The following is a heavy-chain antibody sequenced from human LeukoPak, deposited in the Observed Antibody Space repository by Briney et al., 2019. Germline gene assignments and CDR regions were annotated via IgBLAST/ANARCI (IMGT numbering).Heavy chain of an antibody. CDR1: GFTVSSNY. Sequence: GGSLRLSCAASGFTVSSNYMSWVRQAPGKGLEWVSVTYTGGNSYYADSVKGRFIISRDISKNTLYLQMNSLRAEDSALYYCARGGRGSAAVVAPRSFDIWGQGTMVTVSS. V-gene: IGHV3-53*01. CDR2: TYTGGNS. D-gene: IGHD3-22*01. CDR3: ARGGRGSAAVVAPRSFDI. J-gene: IGHJ3*02.